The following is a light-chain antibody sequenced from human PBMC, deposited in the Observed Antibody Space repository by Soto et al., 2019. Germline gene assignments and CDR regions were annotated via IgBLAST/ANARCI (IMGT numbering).Light chain of an antibody. CDR1: QTISSF. Sequence: DIPMTQSPSFLSASLGDRVTITCRASQTISSFLYWYQQIPGKAPILLIYATSNLHSGVPSRFSGAGSGTEFTLTINSLQPEDFASYYCQQIYSTPYTFGQGTKL. V-gene: IGKV1-39*01. CDR3: QQIYSTPYT. CDR2: ATS. J-gene: IGKJ2*01.